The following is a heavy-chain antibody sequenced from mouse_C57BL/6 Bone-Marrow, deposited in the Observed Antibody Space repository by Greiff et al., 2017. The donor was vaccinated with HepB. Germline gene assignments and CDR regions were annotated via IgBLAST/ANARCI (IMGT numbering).Heavy chain of an antibody. D-gene: IGHD1-1*01. CDR2: INPNYGTT. CDR1: GYSFTDYN. V-gene: IGHV1-39*01. Sequence: EVKLQESGPELVKPGASVKISCKASGYSFTDYNMNWVKQSNGKSLEWIGVINPNYGTTSYNQKLKGKATLTVDQSSSTAYMQLNSLTSEDSAVYYCARRDPYGSSPYWYFDVWGTGTTVTVSS. J-gene: IGHJ1*03. CDR3: ARRDPYGSSPYWYFDV.